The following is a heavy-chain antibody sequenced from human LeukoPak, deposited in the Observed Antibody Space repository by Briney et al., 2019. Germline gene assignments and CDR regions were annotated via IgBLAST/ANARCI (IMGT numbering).Heavy chain of an antibody. D-gene: IGHD6-19*01. CDR3: ARVPNGGWPSGEY. CDR1: GVSLSGYY. Sequence: LETLSLTCAVYGVSLSGYYWTWIRQPPGKGLEWIGEISHSGSTNYNPSLKSRVTISVVTSKNQFSLKLTSVTAADTAVYYCARVPNGGWPSGEYWGQGTLVTVSS. CDR2: ISHSGST. J-gene: IGHJ4*02. V-gene: IGHV4-34*01.